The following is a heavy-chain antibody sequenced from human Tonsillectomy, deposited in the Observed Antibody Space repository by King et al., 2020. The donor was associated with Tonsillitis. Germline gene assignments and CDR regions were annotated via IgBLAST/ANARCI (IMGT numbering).Heavy chain of an antibody. CDR1: GFTFSSYG. CDR3: AKDSRIQLWSRPEYLQH. V-gene: IGHV3-30*02. J-gene: IGHJ1*01. CDR2: IRYDGSNK. Sequence: VQLVESGGGVVQPGGSLRLSCAASGFTFSSYGMDWVRQAPGKGLEWVAFIRYDGSNKYYPDSVKGRFTISRDNSKNTLYLQMNSLRAEDTAVYYCAKDSRIQLWSRPEYLQHWGQGTLVTVSS. D-gene: IGHD5-18*01.